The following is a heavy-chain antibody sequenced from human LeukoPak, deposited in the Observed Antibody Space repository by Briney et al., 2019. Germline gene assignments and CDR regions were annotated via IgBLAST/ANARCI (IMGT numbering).Heavy chain of an antibody. CDR1: GGSISSSSYY. V-gene: IGHV4-39*07. J-gene: IGHJ5*02. Sequence: SETLSLTCTVSGGSISSSSYYWGWIRQPPGKGLEWIGSIYYSGSTYYNPSLKSRVTISVDTSKNQFSLKLSSVTAADTAVYYCARDGQAGLRYFDWFDPWGQGTLVTVSS. CDR2: IYYSGST. D-gene: IGHD3-9*01. CDR3: ARDGQAGLRYFDWFDP.